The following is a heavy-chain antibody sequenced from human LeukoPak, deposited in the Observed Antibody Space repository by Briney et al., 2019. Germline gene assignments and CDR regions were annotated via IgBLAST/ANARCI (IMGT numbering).Heavy chain of an antibody. CDR3: ARDGKGRNRIGYYFDY. CDR2: ISSSGSTI. J-gene: IGHJ4*02. V-gene: IGHV3-48*03. CDR1: GFTFSSYE. D-gene: IGHD3-10*01. Sequence: GGSLRLSCAASGFTFSSYEVNWVRQAPGKGLEWVSYISSSGSTIYYAASVKGRFTISRDNAKNSLYLQMNSLRAEDTAVYYCARDGKGRNRIGYYFDYWGQGTPGHRLL.